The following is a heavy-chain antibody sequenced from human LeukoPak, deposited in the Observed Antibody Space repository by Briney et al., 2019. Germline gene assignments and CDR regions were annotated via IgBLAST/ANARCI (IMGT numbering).Heavy chain of an antibody. CDR1: GFNFANYG. J-gene: IGHJ4*02. CDR2: ISDSGRRT. V-gene: IGHV3-23*01. CDR3: AAVRGRKEMGDY. Sequence: GGSLRLSCAASGFNFANYGMSWVRQAPGKGLEWVSTISDSGRRTNYADSVKGRFTISRDNSKNSLYLQMTNLRAEDTALYYCAAVRGRKEMGDYWGQGTLVTVSS. D-gene: IGHD5-24*01.